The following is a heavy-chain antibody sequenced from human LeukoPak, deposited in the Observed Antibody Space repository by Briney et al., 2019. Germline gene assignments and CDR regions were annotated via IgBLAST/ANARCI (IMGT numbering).Heavy chain of an antibody. CDR3: ARTTTLRGYTDS. D-gene: IGHD2/OR15-2a*01. J-gene: IGHJ5*01. V-gene: IGHV4-59*08. Sequence: SETLSLTCTASGGSITGFYWSWIRQPPGKGLEWIGCIYHSGITYHNPSLKNRVTISADTSKNQFSLKLSSVTAADTAVYYCARTTTLRGYTDSWGQGTLVAVSS. CDR2: IYHSGIT. CDR1: GGSITGFY.